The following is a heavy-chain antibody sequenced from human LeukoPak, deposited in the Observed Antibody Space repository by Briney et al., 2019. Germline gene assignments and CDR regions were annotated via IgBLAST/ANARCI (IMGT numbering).Heavy chain of an antibody. CDR3: ARDRYGRGYFDY. Sequence: SETLSLTCAVYCGSFSVYYWSWIRQPPGKWLECIGEINHSGSTNYNPSLKSRFTISVDKSKNQFSLKLSSVTAADTAVYYCARDRYGRGYFDYWGQGTLATVSS. CDR1: CGSFSVYY. CDR2: INHSGST. J-gene: IGHJ4*02. D-gene: IGHD3-16*02. V-gene: IGHV4-34*01.